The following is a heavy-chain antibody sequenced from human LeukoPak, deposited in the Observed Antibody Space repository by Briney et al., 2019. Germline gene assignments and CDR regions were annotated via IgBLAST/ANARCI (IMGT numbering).Heavy chain of an antibody. CDR3: ARSVSSFSYRIDY. CDR1: GGSISSYY. V-gene: IGHV4-4*07. CDR2: IYTSGST. Sequence: SGTLSLTCTVSGGSISSYYWSWIRQPAGKGLEWIGRIYTSGSTKYNPSLKSRVTMSVDTSKNQFSLQLNSVTPEDTAVYYCARSVSSFSYRIDYWGQGTLVTVSS. J-gene: IGHJ4*02. D-gene: IGHD3-3*02.